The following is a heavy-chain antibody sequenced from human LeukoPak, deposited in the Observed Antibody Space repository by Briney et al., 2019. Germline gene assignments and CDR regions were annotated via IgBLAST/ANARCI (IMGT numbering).Heavy chain of an antibody. CDR3: AKEYYYGSGNYSSGIR. V-gene: IGHV3-30*18. J-gene: IGHJ4*02. Sequence: GGSLTLSCAASGFTFSNYGMHWVRQAQAKGLEWVAVISFDGSNEYYADSVKGRFTISRDNSKNTLYLQLNSLRAEDTAVYYCAKEYYYGSGNYSSGIRWGQGTLVTVSS. CDR2: ISFDGSNE. CDR1: GFTFSNYG. D-gene: IGHD3-10*01.